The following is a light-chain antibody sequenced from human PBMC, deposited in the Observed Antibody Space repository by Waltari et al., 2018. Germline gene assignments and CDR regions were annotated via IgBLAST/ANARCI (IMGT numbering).Light chain of an antibody. CDR1: SSDFCRYNY. CDR2: DVN. CDR3: SSYTSTTTPFV. J-gene: IGLJ1*01. V-gene: IGLV2-14*03. Sequence: QSALTQPASVSGSPGQSITISCPGTSSDFCRYNYVSRYKQHPGKALKHIVYDVNNPPSGFSGRFSGSKSANTASRTISGLQVEDEADYFCSSYTSTTTPFVFGSGTKVTVL.